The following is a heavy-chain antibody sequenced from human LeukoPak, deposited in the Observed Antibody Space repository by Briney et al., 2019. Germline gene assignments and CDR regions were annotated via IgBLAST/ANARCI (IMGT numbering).Heavy chain of an antibody. J-gene: IGHJ4*02. CDR2: ISGDESST. D-gene: IGHD3-10*01. V-gene: IGHV3-74*01. Sequence: GGSLRLSCAASGFTFSSYAMSWVRQAPGKGLVWLSRISGDESSTSYADSVKGRFTISRDNAKNTLFLQMNSLRAEDTAVYYCAGGSTLDRGLVYYWGQGALVTVSS. CDR1: GFTFSSYA. CDR3: AGGSTLDRGLVYY.